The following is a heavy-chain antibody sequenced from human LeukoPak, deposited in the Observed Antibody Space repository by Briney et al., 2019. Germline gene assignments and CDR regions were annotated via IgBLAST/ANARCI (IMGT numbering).Heavy chain of an antibody. CDR1: GFTFDDYA. J-gene: IGHJ4*02. V-gene: IGHV3-9*01. CDR2: ISWNSGSI. CDR3: AKASELYSGSGWYWFDY. Sequence: GGSLRLSCAASGFTFDDYAMHWVRQAPGKGLEWVSGISWNSGSIGYADSVKGRFTISRDNAKNSLYLQMNSLRAEDTALYYCAKASELYSGSGWYWFDYWGQGTLVTVSS. D-gene: IGHD6-19*01.